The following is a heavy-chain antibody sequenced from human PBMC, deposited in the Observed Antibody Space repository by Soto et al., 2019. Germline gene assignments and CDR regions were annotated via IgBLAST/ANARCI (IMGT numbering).Heavy chain of an antibody. V-gene: IGHV1-69*13. CDR1: GDTFCRFT. Sequence: GASVEVSCKXSGDTFCRFTINWVRQAPGQGLEWMGGINPISGTTNYAQRFQGRVTFTADASTSTVYMELSSLRSEDTAMYYCARDPSTVNKLIGVWFDPWGQGTLVTVSS. J-gene: IGHJ5*02. CDR2: INPISGTT. D-gene: IGHD4-4*01. CDR3: ARDPSTVNKLIGVWFDP.